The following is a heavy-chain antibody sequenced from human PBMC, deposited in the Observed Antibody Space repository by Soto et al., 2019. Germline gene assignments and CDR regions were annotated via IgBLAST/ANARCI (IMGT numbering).Heavy chain of an antibody. CDR2: IDPSDSYT. D-gene: IGHD3-10*01. Sequence: GESLKISCKGSGYSFTIYWISWVLQMPGKGLEWMGRIDPSDSYTNYSPSFQGHVTISADKSISTAYLQWSSLKASDTAMYYCARQGTYYYGSGSYGYYYGMEVWGQGTTGTV. CDR1: GYSFTIYW. V-gene: IGHV5-10-1*01. J-gene: IGHJ6*02. CDR3: ARQGTYYYGSGSYGYYYGMEV.